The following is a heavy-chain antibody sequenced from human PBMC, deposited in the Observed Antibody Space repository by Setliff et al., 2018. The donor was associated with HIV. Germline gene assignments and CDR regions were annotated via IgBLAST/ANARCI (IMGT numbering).Heavy chain of an antibody. J-gene: IGHJ4*01. CDR3: ARGALLAVFDFDH. CDR2: ISVGKGDT. D-gene: IGHD3-10*01. CDR1: GYTFTTYS. V-gene: IGHV1-3*01. Sequence: RASVKVSCKGSGYTFTTYSIHWVRQAPGQSLEWMGWISVGKGDTKYSQEFQDRITITRDTSANTAYMELNNLRSDDTAVYFCARGALLAVFDFDHWGHGTLVTVPQ.